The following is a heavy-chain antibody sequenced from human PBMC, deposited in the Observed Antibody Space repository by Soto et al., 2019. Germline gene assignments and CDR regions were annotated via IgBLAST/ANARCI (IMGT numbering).Heavy chain of an antibody. D-gene: IGHD6-13*01. CDR2: IYYSGST. J-gene: IGHJ6*03. Sequence: PSETLSLTCTVSGGSISSSSYYWGWIRQPPGKGLEWIGSIYYSGSTYYNPSLKSRVTISVDTSKNQFSLKLSSVTAADTAVYYCARHVEGIAAATEYYYYMDVWGKGTTVTVSS. CDR1: GGSISSSSYY. CDR3: ARHVEGIAAATEYYYYMDV. V-gene: IGHV4-39*01.